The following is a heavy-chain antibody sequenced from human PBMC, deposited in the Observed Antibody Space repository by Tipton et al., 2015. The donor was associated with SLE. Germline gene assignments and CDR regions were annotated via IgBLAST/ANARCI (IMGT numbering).Heavy chain of an antibody. Sequence: SLRLSCAASGFTFTTYAMHWVRQAPGKGLEWVALISYDGSNKYYADSVKGRFTISRDNSKNTLYLQMNSLRAEDTAVYYCARVLGSFYAMGVWGQGTTVTVSS. J-gene: IGHJ6*02. V-gene: IGHV3-30*04. CDR3: ARVLGSFYAMGV. CDR1: GFTFTTYA. CDR2: ISYDGSNK.